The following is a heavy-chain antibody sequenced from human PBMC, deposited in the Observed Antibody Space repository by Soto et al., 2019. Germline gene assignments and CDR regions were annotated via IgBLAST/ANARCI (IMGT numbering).Heavy chain of an antibody. D-gene: IGHD2-21*02. Sequence: GGSLRLSCAASGFIFSSYGMHWVRQAPDKGLEWVAVIWYDGSNKYYADSVKGRFTISRDNSKNTVYLQMNSLRAEDTAVYYCARFAYCGGDCYYSPPEYWGQGTRVTVSS. CDR1: GFIFSSYG. V-gene: IGHV3-33*01. J-gene: IGHJ4*02. CDR2: IWYDGSNK. CDR3: ARFAYCGGDCYYSPPEY.